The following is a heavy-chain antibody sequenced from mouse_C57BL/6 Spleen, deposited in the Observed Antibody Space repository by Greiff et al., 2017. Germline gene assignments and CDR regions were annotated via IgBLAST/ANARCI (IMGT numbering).Heavy chain of an antibody. J-gene: IGHJ4*01. D-gene: IGHD1-1*01. CDR3: TTAITTVVARNYAMGY. CDR1: GYTFTDYE. CDR2: IDPETGGP. Sequence: QVQLQQSGAELVRPGASVTLSCKASGYTFTDYEMHWVKQTPVHGLEWIGAIDPETGGPAYNQKFKGKAILTADKSSSTAYMELRSLTSEDSVVYYGTTAITTVVARNYAMGYWGQGTSVTVSS. V-gene: IGHV1-15*01.